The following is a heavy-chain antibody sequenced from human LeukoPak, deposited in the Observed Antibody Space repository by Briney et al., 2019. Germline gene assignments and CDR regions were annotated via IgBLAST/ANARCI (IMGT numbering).Heavy chain of an antibody. D-gene: IGHD6-19*01. CDR3: ARSRSSGWYVPDAFDI. Sequence: GESLKISCKGSGYSFTSYWIGWVRQMPGKGLGWMGIIYPGDSDTRYSPSFQGQVTISADKSISTAYLQWSSLKASDTAMYYCARSRSSGWYVPDAFDIWGQGTMVTVSS. J-gene: IGHJ3*02. CDR1: GYSFTSYW. CDR2: IYPGDSDT. V-gene: IGHV5-51*01.